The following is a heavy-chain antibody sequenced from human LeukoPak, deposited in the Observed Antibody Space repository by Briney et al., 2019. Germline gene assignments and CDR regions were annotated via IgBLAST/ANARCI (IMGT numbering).Heavy chain of an antibody. CDR3: ARDSSYYDILTGYYSRFDY. D-gene: IGHD3-9*01. CDR1: GFTFSDYY. V-gene: IGHV3-11*01. Sequence: GGSLRLSCAASGFTFSDYYMSWIRQAPGKGLEWVSYISSSGSTLYYADSVKGRFTISRDNAKNSLYLQMNSLRAEDTAVYYCARDSSYYDILTGYYSRFDYWGQGTLVTVSS. CDR2: ISSSGSTL. J-gene: IGHJ4*02.